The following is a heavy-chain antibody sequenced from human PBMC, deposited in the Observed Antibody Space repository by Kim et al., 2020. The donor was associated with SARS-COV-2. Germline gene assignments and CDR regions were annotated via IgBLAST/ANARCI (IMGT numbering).Heavy chain of an antibody. J-gene: IGHJ5*02. V-gene: IGHV3-30*18. CDR2: ISYDGSNK. CDR3: AKDRGPYGSGSYYRHEWFDP. CDR1: GFTFSSYG. D-gene: IGHD3-10*01. Sequence: GGSLRLSCAASGFTFSSYGMHWVRQAPGKGLEWVAVISYDGSNKYYADSVKGRFTISRDNSKNTLYLQMNSLRAEDTAVYYCAKDRGPYGSGSYYRHEWFDPWGQGTLVTVSS.